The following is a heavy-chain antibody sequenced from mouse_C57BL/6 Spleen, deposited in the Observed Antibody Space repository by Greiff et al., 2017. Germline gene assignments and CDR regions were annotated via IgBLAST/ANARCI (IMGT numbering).Heavy chain of an antibody. CDR3: ARYGNHLYAMDY. D-gene: IGHD2-1*01. CDR2: IYPSDSET. J-gene: IGHJ4*01. Sequence: QVQLQQPGAELVRPGSSVKLSCKASGYTFTSYWMDWVKQRPGQGLEWIGNIYPSDSETHYNQKFKDKATLTVDKSSSTAYMQLSSLTSEDSAVYYCARYGNHLYAMDYWGQGTSVTVSS. V-gene: IGHV1-61*01. CDR1: GYTFTSYW.